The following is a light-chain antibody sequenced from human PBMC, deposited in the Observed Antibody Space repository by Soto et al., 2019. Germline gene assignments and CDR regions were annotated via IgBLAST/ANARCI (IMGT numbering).Light chain of an antibody. J-gene: IGLJ2*01. CDR2: DVT. CDR3: SSYASGSTSVV. CDR1: SSDVGGYNY. Sequence: QSVLTQPASVSGSPGQSITFSCTGSSSDVGGYNYVSWYQQHPGKAPKLIIYDVTNRPSGVSNRFSGSKSGNTAFLTISGLQPEDESVYYCSSYASGSTSVVFGGGTKLTVL. V-gene: IGLV2-14*01.